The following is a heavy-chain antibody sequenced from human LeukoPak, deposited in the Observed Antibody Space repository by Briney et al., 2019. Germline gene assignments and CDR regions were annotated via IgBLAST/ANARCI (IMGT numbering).Heavy chain of an antibody. Sequence: PSETLSLTCNVSGGFVSTYYWSWIRQSPGKGLEWIGYKYYSGNTNYSPSLQSRVTISVDTSTNQVFLQLTSVTAAGTAVYYCARGEGGYYSHWHFDLWGRGILVSVSS. D-gene: IGHD2-15*01. J-gene: IGHJ2*01. CDR2: KYYSGNT. CDR3: ARGEGGYYSHWHFDL. CDR1: GGFVSTYY. V-gene: IGHV4-59*02.